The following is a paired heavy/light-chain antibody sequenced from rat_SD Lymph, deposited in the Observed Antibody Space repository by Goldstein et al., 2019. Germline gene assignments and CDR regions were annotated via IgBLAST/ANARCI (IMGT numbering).Heavy chain of an antibody. CDR3: AELTELDY. J-gene: IGHJ2*01. V-gene: IGHV2-77*01. Sequence: QVQMKETGPGLVQTTQTLSVTCTVSGFSLTSYGVHWVRQAPGKGLEWMGIIWGDGSTNYNSALKSRLSISRDTSKSQVFLTMNSLQTDDTAVYYCAELTELDYWGQGVMVTVSS. CDR1: GFSLTSYG. CDR2: IWGDGST.
Light chain of an antibody. CDR1: QNINKY. CDR3: LQHNSWPLT. J-gene: IGKJ5*01. CDR2: NAN. V-gene: IGKV22S2*01. Sequence: DIQMTQSPSFLSASVGDRVTLSCKASQNINKYLAWYQQKLGEAPKLLIYNANSLQTGIPSRFSGSGSGTDFTLTISSLQPEDVATYFCLQHNSWPLTFGSGTKLEIK.